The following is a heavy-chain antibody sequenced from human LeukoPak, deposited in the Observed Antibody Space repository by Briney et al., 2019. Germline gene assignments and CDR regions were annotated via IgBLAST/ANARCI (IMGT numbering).Heavy chain of an antibody. CDR3: ASCNDSSGYFAY. CDR2: VNTNTGNP. CDR1: GYTFTDYA. D-gene: IGHD3-22*01. J-gene: IGHJ4*02. V-gene: IGHV7-4-1*02. Sequence: PRASVKVSCKPSGYTFTDYAINWVRQAPGQGLEYMGWVNTNTGNPTYAQGFTGRFVFSSDSSVSTAYLQITSLKADDSAIYFCASCNDSSGYFAYWGQGTLVIVSS.